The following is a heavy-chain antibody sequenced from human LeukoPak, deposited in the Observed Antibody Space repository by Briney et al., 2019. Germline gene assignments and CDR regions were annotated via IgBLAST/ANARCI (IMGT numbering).Heavy chain of an antibody. D-gene: IGHD4-11*01. CDR1: GFTFSSYS. J-gene: IGHJ4*02. Sequence: GGSLRLSCAASGFTFSSYSMSWVRQAPGKGLEWVSVIYSGGSTYYADSVKGRFTISRDNSKNTLYLQMNSLRAEDTAVYYCARSKAYWGQGTLVTVSS. CDR3: ARSKAY. V-gene: IGHV3-66*01. CDR2: IYSGGST.